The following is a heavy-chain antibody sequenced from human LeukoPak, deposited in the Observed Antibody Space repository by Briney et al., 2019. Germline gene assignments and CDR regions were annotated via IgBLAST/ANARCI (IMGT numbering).Heavy chain of an antibody. V-gene: IGHV4-30-2*01. Sequence: SETLSLTCAVSGGSISSGGYSWSWIRQPPGKGLEWIGYIYHSGSTYYNPSLKSRVTISVDRSKNQFSLKLSSVTAADTAVYYCARSPGDYYYYGMDVWGQGTTVTVSS. CDR2: IYHSGST. CDR1: GGSISSGGYS. CDR3: ARSPGDYYYYGMDV. J-gene: IGHJ6*02.